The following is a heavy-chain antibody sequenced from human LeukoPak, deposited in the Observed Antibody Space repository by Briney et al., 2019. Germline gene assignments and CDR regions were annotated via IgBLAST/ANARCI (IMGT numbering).Heavy chain of an antibody. CDR2: ISGSGGST. D-gene: IGHD2-21*02. J-gene: IGHJ1*01. CDR1: GFTFSSYA. Sequence: GGSLRLSCAASGFTFSSYAMSWVRQAPGKGLEWVSAISGSGGSTYYADSVKGRFTISRDNSKNTLYLQMNSLRAEDTAVYYCAKDLSQAVTAISGDEYFQHWGQGTLVTVSS. V-gene: IGHV3-23*01. CDR3: AKDLSQAVTAISGDEYFQH.